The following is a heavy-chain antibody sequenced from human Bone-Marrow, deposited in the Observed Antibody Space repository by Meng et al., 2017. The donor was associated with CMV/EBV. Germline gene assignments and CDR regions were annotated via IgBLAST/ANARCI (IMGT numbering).Heavy chain of an antibody. J-gene: IGHJ4*02. V-gene: IGHV3-9*01. CDR2: ISWNSGSI. D-gene: IGHD2/OR15-2a*01. CDR1: GFTFDDYA. CDR3: ARHDSTNLYYFDY. Sequence: SLKISCAASGFTFDDYAMRWVRQAPGKGLEWVSGISWNSGSIGYADSVKGRFTISRDNAKNSLYLQMNSLRAEDTAVYYCARHDSTNLYYFDYWGQRTLVTVSS.